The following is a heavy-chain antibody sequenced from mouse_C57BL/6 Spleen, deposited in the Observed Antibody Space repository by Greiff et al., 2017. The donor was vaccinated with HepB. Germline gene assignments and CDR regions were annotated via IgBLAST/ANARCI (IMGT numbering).Heavy chain of an antibody. J-gene: IGHJ2*01. V-gene: IGHV6-3*01. CDR2: IRLKSDNYAT. D-gene: IGHD2-14*01. CDR1: GFTFSNYW. Sequence: EVKVEESGGGLVQPGGSMKLSCVASGFTFSNYWMNWVRQSPEKGLEWVAQIRLKSDNYATHYAESGKGRFTISRDDSKSSVYLQMNNLRAEDTGIYYCTVWGTPVDYWGQGTTLTVSS. CDR3: TVWGTPVDY.